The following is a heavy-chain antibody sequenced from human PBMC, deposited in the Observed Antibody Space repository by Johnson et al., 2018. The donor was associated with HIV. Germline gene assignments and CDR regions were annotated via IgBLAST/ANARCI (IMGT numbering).Heavy chain of an antibody. V-gene: IGHV3-15*01. CDR3: TTGQLGGASDI. D-gene: IGHD6-13*01. J-gene: IGHJ3*02. CDR2: IKRKTDGGTT. Sequence: VQLVESGGGLIQPGGSLRLSCEASGFTVRSNYISWVRQAPGKGLEWVGRIKRKTDGGTTDYAAPVKGRFTISRDDSKNTLYLQMNSLKIEDTAVYYCTTGQLGGASDIWGQGTMVTVSS. CDR1: GFTVRSNY.